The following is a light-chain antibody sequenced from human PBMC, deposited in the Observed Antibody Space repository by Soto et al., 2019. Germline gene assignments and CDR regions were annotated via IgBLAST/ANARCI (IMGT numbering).Light chain of an antibody. J-gene: IGLJ2*01. V-gene: IGLV2-14*01. CDR3: CSYSGRATHIR. CDR1: SSDIGGYNY. CDR2: AVT. Sequence: QSALTQPASVSGSPGQSITISCTGSSSDIGGYNYVSWYQQHPGKAPKLIIYAVTYRPSGLSCRFSASKSGSTACLTISGLQPEDEVDYYCCSYSGRATHIRFGGGTKLTVL.